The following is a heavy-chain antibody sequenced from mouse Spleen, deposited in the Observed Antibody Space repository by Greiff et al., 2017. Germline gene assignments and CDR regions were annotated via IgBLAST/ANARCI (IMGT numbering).Heavy chain of an antibody. D-gene: IGHD3-2*01. CDR1: GYAFSSSW. Sequence: QVQLQQSGPELVKPGASVKISCKASGYAFSSSWMNWVKQRPGKGLEWIGRIYPGDGDTNYNGKFKGKATLTADKSSSTAYMQLSSLTSEDSAVYFCARPFLDSSGYLFAYWGQGTLVTVSA. J-gene: IGHJ3*01. CDR2: IYPGDGDT. CDR3: ARPFLDSSGYLFAY. V-gene: IGHV1-82*01.